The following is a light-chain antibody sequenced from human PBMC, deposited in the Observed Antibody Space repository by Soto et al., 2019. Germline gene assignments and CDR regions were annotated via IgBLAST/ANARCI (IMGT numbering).Light chain of an antibody. CDR3: QQYHTTPWT. CDR2: WAS. CDR1: QSVLYSSNHKNY. J-gene: IGKJ1*01. Sequence: DIVMTQSPDSLAVSLGARATINCKSSQSVLYSSNHKNYLAWYQQQPGQPPKLVINWASTRVSGVPDRISASGSGTDFTLTISSLQAEDVAVYYCQQYHTTPWTFGQGTEVEIK. V-gene: IGKV4-1*01.